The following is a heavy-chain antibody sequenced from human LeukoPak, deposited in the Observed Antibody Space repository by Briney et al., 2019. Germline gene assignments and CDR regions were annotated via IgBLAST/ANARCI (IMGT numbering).Heavy chain of an antibody. CDR2: VNHSGST. CDR3: ARLVSVPIYSNDVGGDYYYYGMDV. D-gene: IGHD4-4*01. V-gene: IGHV4-34*01. J-gene: IGHJ6*02. CDR1: GGSFSGYY. Sequence: PSETLSLTCAVYGGSFSGYYWSWIRQPPGKGLEWIGEVNHSGSTNYNPSLKSRVTISVDTSKNQFSLKLSSVTAADTAVYSCARLVSVPIYSNDVGGDYYYYGMDVWGQGTTVTVSS.